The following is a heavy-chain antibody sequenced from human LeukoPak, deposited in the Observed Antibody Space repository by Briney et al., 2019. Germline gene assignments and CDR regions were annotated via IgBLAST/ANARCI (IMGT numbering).Heavy chain of an antibody. CDR1: GFTFSSYA. CDR3: AKAPKGQLVAYSGWFDP. D-gene: IGHD6-13*01. Sequence: GGSLRLSCAASGFTFSSYAMSWVRQAPGKGLEWVSAISGSGGSTYCADSVKGRFTISRDNSKNTLYLQMNSLRAEDTAVYYCAKAPKGQLVAYSGWFDPWGQGTLVTVSS. V-gene: IGHV3-23*01. CDR2: ISGSGGST. J-gene: IGHJ5*02.